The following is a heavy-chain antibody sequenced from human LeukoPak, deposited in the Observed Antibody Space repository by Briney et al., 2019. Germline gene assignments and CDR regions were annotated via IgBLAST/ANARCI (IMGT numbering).Heavy chain of an antibody. CDR2: IAPGGVTT. CDR1: GFTFTSYA. Sequence: PGGSLRLSCAASGFTFTSYAMSWVRQAPGKGLEWVSFIAPGGVTTSYDASVRGRFPLSRDNPRKTLFMQMNRLRDEDTALYYCASMHGYYDGSGYWVQWGQGALVTASS. CDR3: ASMHGYYDGSGYWVQ. D-gene: IGHD3-22*01. V-gene: IGHV3-23*01. J-gene: IGHJ4*02.